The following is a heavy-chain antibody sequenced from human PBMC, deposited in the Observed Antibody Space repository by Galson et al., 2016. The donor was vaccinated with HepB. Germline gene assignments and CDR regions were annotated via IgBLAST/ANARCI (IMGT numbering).Heavy chain of an antibody. V-gene: IGHV3-74*01. CDR2: ILRDERF. CDR1: GLTFSNYW. J-gene: IGHJ4*02. Sequence: SLRLSCAMSGLTFSNYWMHWVRQAPGKGLVWVSRILRDERFYADSVKGRFTISTDNAKNTVYLQMNSLRAEDTAVYYCVGDRISWHWGQGTPVTVSS. D-gene: IGHD5-12*01. CDR3: VGDRISWH.